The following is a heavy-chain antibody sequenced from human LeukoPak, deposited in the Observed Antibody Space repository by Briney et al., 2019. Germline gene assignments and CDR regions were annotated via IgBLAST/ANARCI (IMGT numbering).Heavy chain of an antibody. D-gene: IGHD4-23*01. CDR2: IYYSGST. J-gene: IGHJ4*02. CDR1: GGSISSSSYY. Sequence: SETLSLTCTVSGGSISSSSYYWSWLRQPPGKGLEWIGYIYYSGSTNYNPSLKSRVTISVDTSKNQFSLKLSSVTAADTAVYYCATSPYGGNSGDYWGQGTLVTVSS. V-gene: IGHV4-61*05. CDR3: ATSPYGGNSGDY.